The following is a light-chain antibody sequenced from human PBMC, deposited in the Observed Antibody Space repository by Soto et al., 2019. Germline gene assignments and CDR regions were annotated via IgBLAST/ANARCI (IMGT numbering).Light chain of an antibody. J-gene: IGLJ1*01. CDR3: CSYPGSSILYV. CDR1: SNYNL. V-gene: IGLV2-23*02. Sequence: QSVLTQPASVSGSPGQSITISCTGTSNYNLVSWYQQHPGKAPKLVIYEVSERPSGVSNRFSGSKSGNTASLTISGLQAEDEAAYYCCSYPGSSILYVFGTGTKVTVL. CDR2: EVS.